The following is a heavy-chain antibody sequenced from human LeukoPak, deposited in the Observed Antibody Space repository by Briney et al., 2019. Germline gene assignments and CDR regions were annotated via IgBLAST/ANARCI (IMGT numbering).Heavy chain of an antibody. Sequence: PSETLSPTCAVFGGSFSGNYWSWIRQPPGRGLEWIGEINHSGSPNYNPSLKSRVTISVDTSKNQFSLKVTSVTAADMAVYYCARGGTSLYYGMDVWGQGTTVTVSS. V-gene: IGHV4-34*01. CDR3: ARGGTSLYYGMDV. D-gene: IGHD2-8*01. CDR1: GGSFSGNY. CDR2: INHSGSP. J-gene: IGHJ6*02.